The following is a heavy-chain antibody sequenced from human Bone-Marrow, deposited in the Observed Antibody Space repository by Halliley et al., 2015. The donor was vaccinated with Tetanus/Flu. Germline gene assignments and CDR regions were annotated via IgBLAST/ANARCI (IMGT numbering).Heavy chain of an antibody. D-gene: IGHD3-22*01. CDR2: SGNT. Sequence: SGNTYNNPSLKSRFTISVDPSKNQFSLSLSSVPAADTAVYYCARFHYFDTTGYYSGLDSWGQGILVHVAS. CDR3: ARFHYFDTTGYYSGLDS. J-gene: IGHJ4*02. V-gene: IGHV4-30-2*02.